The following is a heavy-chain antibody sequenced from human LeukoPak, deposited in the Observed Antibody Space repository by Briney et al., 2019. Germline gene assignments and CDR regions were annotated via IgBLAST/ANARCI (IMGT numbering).Heavy chain of an antibody. CDR3: ARRRYYDSSGYLD. Sequence: PSETLSLTCTLSGVSIRCSRYYWDWIPQPRGKGLEWIGTIYYSGRTYYNPSLKSRVTISIDTSKNQFSLKLTAVTAADTAVYYCARRRYYDSSGYLDWGQGTLLTVSS. CDR1: GVSIRCSRYY. V-gene: IGHV4-39*01. CDR2: IYYSGRT. J-gene: IGHJ1*01. D-gene: IGHD3-22*01.